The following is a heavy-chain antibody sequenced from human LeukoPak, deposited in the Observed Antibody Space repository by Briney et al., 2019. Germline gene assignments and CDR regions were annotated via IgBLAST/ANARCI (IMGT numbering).Heavy chain of an antibody. V-gene: IGHV4-59*01. CDR3: ARAPIVATIMYYYYGMDV. CDR2: THYSGTT. Sequence: SGTLSLTCTVSGGSISSYYWSWIRQPPGKGLEWIGYTHYSGTTTYNPSLKSRVTISIDTSKSQFSLKLSSVTAADTAVYYCARAPIVATIMYYYYGMDVWGQGTTVTVSS. D-gene: IGHD5-12*01. J-gene: IGHJ6*02. CDR1: GGSISSYY.